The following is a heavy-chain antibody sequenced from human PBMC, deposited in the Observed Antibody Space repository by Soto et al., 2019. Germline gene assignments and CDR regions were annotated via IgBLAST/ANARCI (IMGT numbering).Heavy chain of an antibody. Sequence: EVQLVETGGGLIQPGGSLRLSCAASGFTVSSHYMSWVRQAPGKGLEWVSVIYSGGSTYYADSVKGRFTISRDNSKNTLYLQMNSLRAEDTAVYYCARAGYYDSSGYSAFDIWGQGTMVTVSS. CDR1: GFTVSSHY. CDR2: IYSGGST. D-gene: IGHD3-22*01. V-gene: IGHV3-53*02. J-gene: IGHJ3*02. CDR3: ARAGYYDSSGYSAFDI.